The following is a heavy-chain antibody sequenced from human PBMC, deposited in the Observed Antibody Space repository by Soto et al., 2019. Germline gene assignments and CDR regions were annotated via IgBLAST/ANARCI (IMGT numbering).Heavy chain of an antibody. CDR3: ARYIVSESYYYYGMDV. J-gene: IGHJ6*02. V-gene: IGHV3-7*03. CDR2: IKQDGSEK. Sequence: GGSLRLSCAASGFTFSSYWMSWVRQAPGKGLEWVANIKQDGSEKYYVDSVKGRFTISRDNAKNSLYLQMNSLRAEDTAVYYCARYIVSESYYYYGMDVWGQGTTVPVSS. CDR1: GFTFSSYW. D-gene: IGHD3-16*02.